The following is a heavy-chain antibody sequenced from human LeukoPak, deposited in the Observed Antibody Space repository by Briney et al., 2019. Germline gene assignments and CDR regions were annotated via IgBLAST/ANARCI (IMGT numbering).Heavy chain of an antibody. D-gene: IGHD6-19*01. CDR3: AKVTWQGLD. J-gene: IGHJ4*02. V-gene: IGHV3-23*01. CDR2: ISGSGGRT. Sequence: GGSLRLSCAASGFTFSSYAMSWVRQAPGKGLEWVSAISGSGGRTYYADSVKGRFTISRDNSENTLYLQMNRLRAEDTAVYYCAKVTWQGLDWGQGTLVTVSS. CDR1: GFTFSSYA.